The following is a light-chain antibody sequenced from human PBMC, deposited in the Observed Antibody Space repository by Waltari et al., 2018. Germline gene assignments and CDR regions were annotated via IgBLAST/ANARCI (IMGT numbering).Light chain of an antibody. V-gene: IGKV3-15*01. Sequence: ETLLTQSPATLSVSPGDRATLSCRASQRVGSNIAWYQQRPGQPPRLLIYGASTRAIGVRDRFSGSGSGTQLTLTISSLQSEDFGIYYCQQYNDWPHTFGPGTRVDIK. CDR2: GAS. CDR1: QRVGSN. J-gene: IGKJ3*01. CDR3: QQYNDWPHT.